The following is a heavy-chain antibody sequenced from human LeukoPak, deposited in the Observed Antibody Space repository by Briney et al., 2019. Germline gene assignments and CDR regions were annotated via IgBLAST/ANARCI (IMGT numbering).Heavy chain of an antibody. J-gene: IGHJ4*02. CDR3: ARDTRPSYDSSGYYYPGDY. Sequence: ASVKVSCKASGYTFTSYYMHWVRQAPGQGLEWMAIINPSGGSTSYAHKFQGRATMTRDTSTSTVYMELSSLRSEDTAVYYCARDTRPSYDSSGYYYPGDYWGQGTLVTVSS. V-gene: IGHV1-46*01. CDR1: GYTFTSYY. CDR2: INPSGGST. D-gene: IGHD3-22*01.